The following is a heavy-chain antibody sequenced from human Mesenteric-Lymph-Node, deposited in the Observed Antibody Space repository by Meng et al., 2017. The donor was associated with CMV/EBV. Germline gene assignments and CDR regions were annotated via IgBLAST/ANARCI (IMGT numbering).Heavy chain of an antibody. Sequence: GSLRLSCTVSGGSISSYYWSWIRQPAGKGLEWIGRLYTSGSTNYNPSLKSRVTISVDTSKNQFSLNLSSVTAADTAVYYCTRRIMGSAERDSWGQGTLVTVSS. D-gene: IGHD1-26*01. CDR3: TRRIMGSAERDS. J-gene: IGHJ5*01. V-gene: IGHV4-4*07. CDR1: GGSISSYY. CDR2: LYTSGST.